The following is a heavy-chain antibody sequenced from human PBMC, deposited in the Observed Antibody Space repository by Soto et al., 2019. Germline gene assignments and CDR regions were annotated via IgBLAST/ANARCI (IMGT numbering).Heavy chain of an antibody. CDR2: ISWNSGSI. CDR1: GFTFDDYA. D-gene: IGHD4-17*01. CDR3: AREADYGGNSD. V-gene: IGHV3-9*01. J-gene: IGHJ4*02. Sequence: GGSLRLSCAASGFTFDDYAMHWVRQAPGKGLEWVSGISWNSGSIGYADSVKGRFTISRDNAKNSLYLQMNSLRAEDTAVYYCAREADYGGNSDWGQGTLVTVSS.